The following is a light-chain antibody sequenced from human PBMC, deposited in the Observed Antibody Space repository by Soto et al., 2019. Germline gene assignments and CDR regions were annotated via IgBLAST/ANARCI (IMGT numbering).Light chain of an antibody. J-gene: IGKJ2*01. CDR2: GAS. Sequence: VLTQSPGTLSLSPGERATLSCRASQTVKSNYLAWYQQKPGLAPRLLIYGASSRATGIPDRFSGSGSGTDFTLTISRLEPEDFAVYYCQQYGSSISYTFGQGTKLEIK. V-gene: IGKV3-20*01. CDR1: QTVKSNY. CDR3: QQYGSSISYT.